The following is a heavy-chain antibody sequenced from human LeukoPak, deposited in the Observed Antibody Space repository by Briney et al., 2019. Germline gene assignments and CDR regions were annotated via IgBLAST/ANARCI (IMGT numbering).Heavy chain of an antibody. CDR3: ARDGYEMATMLDY. CDR1: GGSISSGGYY. J-gene: IGHJ4*02. V-gene: IGHV4-31*03. Sequence: SETLSLTCTVSGGSISSGGYYWSWIRQHPGKGLEWIGNIYYSGSTYYNPSLKSRVTISVDTSKNQFSLKLSSVTAADTAVYYCARDGYEMATMLDYWGQGTLVTVSS. D-gene: IGHD5-24*01. CDR2: IYYSGST.